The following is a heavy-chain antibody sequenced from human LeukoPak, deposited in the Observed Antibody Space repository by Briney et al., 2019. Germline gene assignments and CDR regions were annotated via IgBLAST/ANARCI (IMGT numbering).Heavy chain of an antibody. D-gene: IGHD2-2*01. Sequence: ASVKVSCKATGYISSNYGISWVRQAPGQGLEWMGWISAYNGNTNYAQKLQGRVTMTTDTSTSTAYMELRSLRSDDTAVYYCARDGNACSRTSCLGPYYYYYMDVWGKGTTVTVSS. CDR1: GYISSNYG. J-gene: IGHJ6*03. V-gene: IGHV1-18*01. CDR2: ISAYNGNT. CDR3: ARDGNACSRTSCLGPYYYYYMDV.